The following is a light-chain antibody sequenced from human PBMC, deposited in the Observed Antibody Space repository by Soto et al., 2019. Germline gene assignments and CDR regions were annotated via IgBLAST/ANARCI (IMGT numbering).Light chain of an antibody. V-gene: IGLV1-40*01. J-gene: IGLJ2*01. CDR1: SSNIGAGYD. CDR3: QSYASSSTLV. CDR2: GNS. Sequence: QSVLTQPPSVSGAPGQRVTISCTGSSSNIGAGYDVHWYQQLPGTAPKLLIYGNSNRPSGVPNRFSGSKSGTSASLAISGLQAEDEADYYCQSYASSSTLVFGGGTKLTVL.